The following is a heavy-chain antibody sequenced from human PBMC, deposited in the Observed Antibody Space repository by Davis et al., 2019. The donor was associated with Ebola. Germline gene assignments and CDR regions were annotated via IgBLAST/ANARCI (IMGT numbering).Heavy chain of an antibody. J-gene: IGHJ4*02. CDR2: ISGSGGST. CDR3: AKDIVVVPAASKTTDY. V-gene: IGHV3-23*01. Sequence: PGGSLRLSCAASGFTFSSYAMSWVRQAPGKGLEWVSAISGSGGSTYYADSVKGRFTISRDNSKNTLYLQMNSLRAEDTAVYYCAKDIVVVPAASKTTDYWGQGTLVTVSS. D-gene: IGHD2-2*01. CDR1: GFTFSSYA.